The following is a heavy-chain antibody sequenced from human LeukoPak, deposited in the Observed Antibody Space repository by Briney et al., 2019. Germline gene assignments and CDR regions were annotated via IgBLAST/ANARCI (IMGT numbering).Heavy chain of an antibody. CDR2: ITGSGAST. V-gene: IGHV3-23*01. D-gene: IGHD3-22*01. Sequence: PGGSLRLSCAASGFTFSSYGMSWVRQAPGTGLGWVSAITGSGASTFYADSVKGRFTISRDNSKNTLYLQMNSLRGEDTAVYYCAKRDSSGSFYFDHWGQGTLVTVSS. CDR3: AKRDSSGSFYFDH. CDR1: GFTFSSYG. J-gene: IGHJ4*02.